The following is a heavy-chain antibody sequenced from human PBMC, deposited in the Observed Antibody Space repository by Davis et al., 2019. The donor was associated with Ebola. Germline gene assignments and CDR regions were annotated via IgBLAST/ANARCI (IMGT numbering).Heavy chain of an antibody. CDR3: AKAVAAPTVSYYFHGMDA. Sequence: PGGSLRLSCAGSGFTFSSYAMSWVRQAPGKGLEWVSAISGSGDRTYYADPMKGRFSVSRDNSKNTLYLQMDNLRADDTALYYCAKAVAAPTVSYYFHGMDAWGQGTTVTVSS. D-gene: IGHD4-11*01. CDR1: GFTFSSYA. J-gene: IGHJ6*02. CDR2: ISGSGDRT. V-gene: IGHV3-23*01.